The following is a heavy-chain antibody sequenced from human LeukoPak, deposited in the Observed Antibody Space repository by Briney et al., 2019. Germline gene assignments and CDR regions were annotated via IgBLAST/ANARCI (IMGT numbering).Heavy chain of an antibody. Sequence: SETLSLTCTVSGGSISSYYWSWIRQPPGKGLEWIGYIYYSGSTNYNPSLKSRVTISVDTSKNQFSLKLSSVTAADTAVYYCARSTVTNRPYNWFDPWGQGTLVTVSS. CDR2: IYYSGST. J-gene: IGHJ5*02. V-gene: IGHV4-59*01. CDR3: ARSTVTNRPYNWFDP. CDR1: GGSISSYY. D-gene: IGHD4-11*01.